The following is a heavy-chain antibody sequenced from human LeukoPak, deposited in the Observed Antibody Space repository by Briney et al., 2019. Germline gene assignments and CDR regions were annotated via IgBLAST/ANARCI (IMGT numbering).Heavy chain of an antibody. CDR3: ARGDYYDSSGYSLDY. D-gene: IGHD3-22*01. CDR2: IYYSGST. Sequence: SETLSLTCTVSGGSISSGDYYWSWIRQPPGKGLEWIGYIYYSGSTYYNPSLKSRVTISVDTSKNQFSLKLSSVTAADTAVYYCARGDYYDSSGYSLDYWGQGTLVTVSS. CDR1: GGSISSGDYY. J-gene: IGHJ4*02. V-gene: IGHV4-30-4*01.